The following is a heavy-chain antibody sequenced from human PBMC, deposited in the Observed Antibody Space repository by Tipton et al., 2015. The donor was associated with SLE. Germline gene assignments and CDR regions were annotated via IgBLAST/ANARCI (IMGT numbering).Heavy chain of an antibody. CDR1: GYSFTSYW. Sequence: QLVQSGAEVKKPGESLRISCKGSGYSFTSYWISWVRQMPGKGLEWMGRIDPSDSYTNYSPSFQGHVTISADKSISTAYLQWSSLKASDTAMYYCARQHAPSLYCSGGSCYSDGFDPWGQGTLVTVSS. CDR3: ARQHAPSLYCSGGSCYSDGFDP. CDR2: IDPSDSYT. V-gene: IGHV5-10-1*01. D-gene: IGHD2-15*01. J-gene: IGHJ5*02.